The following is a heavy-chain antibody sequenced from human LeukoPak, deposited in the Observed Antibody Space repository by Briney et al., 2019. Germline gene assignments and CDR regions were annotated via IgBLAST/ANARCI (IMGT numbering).Heavy chain of an antibody. CDR2: IKSKTDGGTT. V-gene: IGHV3-15*01. D-gene: IGHD6-13*01. Sequence: GGSLRLSCAASGFTFSGSAMHWVRQASGKGLEWVGRIKSKTDGGTTDYAAPVKGRFTISRDDSKNTLYLQMNSLKTEDTAVYYCTTIAAAGQYDYWGQGTLVTVSS. CDR3: TTIAAAGQYDY. J-gene: IGHJ4*02. CDR1: GFTFSGSA.